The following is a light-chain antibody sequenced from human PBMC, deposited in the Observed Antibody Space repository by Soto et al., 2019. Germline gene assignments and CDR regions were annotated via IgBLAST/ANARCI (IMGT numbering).Light chain of an antibody. Sequence: QSALTQPASVSGSPGQSITISCTGTSSDVGGYNYVSWYQQHPGKAPKLMIYEVSNQPSGVFNRFSGSKSGNTASLTISGLQAEDEADYYCSSYTSSSTYVFGTGTKLTVL. CDR2: EVS. CDR3: SSYTSSSTYV. J-gene: IGLJ1*01. CDR1: SSDVGGYNY. V-gene: IGLV2-14*01.